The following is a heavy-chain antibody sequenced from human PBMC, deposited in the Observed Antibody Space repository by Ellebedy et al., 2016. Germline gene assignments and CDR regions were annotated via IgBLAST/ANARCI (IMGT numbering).Heavy chain of an antibody. CDR2: INPNSGGT. CDR1: GYNFSDFY. D-gene: IGHD1-26*01. Sequence: ASVKVSXXASGYNFSDFYIHWVRKAPGQRLEWLGWINPNSGGTNYAKNFQGRVTMTTDTSISTAYMELSRLRSDDTAVYYCARDTVGATEEVFDYWGQGTLVTVS. CDR3: ARDTVGATEEVFDY. V-gene: IGHV1-2*02. J-gene: IGHJ4*02.